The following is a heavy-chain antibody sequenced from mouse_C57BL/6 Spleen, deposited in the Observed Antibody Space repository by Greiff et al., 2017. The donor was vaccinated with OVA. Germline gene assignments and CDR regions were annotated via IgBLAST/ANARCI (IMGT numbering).Heavy chain of an antibody. CDR3: ARYYGSSYWFAY. Sequence: VQRVESVAELVRPGASVKLSCTASGFNIKNTYMHWVKQRPEQGLEWIGRIDPANGNTKYAPKFQGKATITADTSSNTAYLQLSSLTSEDTAIYYCARYYGSSYWFAYWGQGTLVTVSA. V-gene: IGHV14-3*01. CDR1: GFNIKNTY. CDR2: IDPANGNT. J-gene: IGHJ3*01. D-gene: IGHD1-1*01.